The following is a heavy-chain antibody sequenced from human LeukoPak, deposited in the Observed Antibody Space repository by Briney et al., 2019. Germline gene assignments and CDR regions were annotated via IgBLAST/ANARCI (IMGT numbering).Heavy chain of an antibody. J-gene: IGHJ4*02. CDR2: INSDGSST. CDR1: GFTFSSYW. D-gene: IGHD3-3*01. V-gene: IGHV3-74*01. Sequence: PGGSLRLSCAASGFTFSSYWMHWVRHAPGKGLVWVSRINSDGSSTSYADSVKGRFTISRDNAKNTLYLQMNSLRAEDTAVYYCARGDFWSGYYRYFDYWGQGTLVTVSS. CDR3: ARGDFWSGYYRYFDY.